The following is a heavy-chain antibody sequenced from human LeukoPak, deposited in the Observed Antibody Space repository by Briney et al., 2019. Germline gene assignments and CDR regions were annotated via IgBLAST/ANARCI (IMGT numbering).Heavy chain of an antibody. V-gene: IGHV3-23*01. J-gene: IGHJ2*01. CDR2: ISGSGGST. CDR1: VFTLSSYA. D-gene: IGHD2-2*01. Sequence: GGSLRLSCAASVFTLSSYAMSWVRQAPGKGLEWVSGISGSGGSTYYADSVKGRFTISRDNSKNTEYLQMNSLRAEDTAVYYCAKDIVVVPAPVGYFDLWGRGTLVTVSS. CDR3: AKDIVVVPAPVGYFDL.